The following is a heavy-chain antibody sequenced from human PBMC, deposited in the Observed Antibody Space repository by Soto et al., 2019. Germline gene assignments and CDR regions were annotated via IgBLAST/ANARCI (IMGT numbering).Heavy chain of an antibody. J-gene: IGHJ5*02. CDR2: IIPIFGTA. V-gene: IGHV1-69*13. CDR3: ARDADSAIAVAETYNWFDP. Sequence: SVKVSCKASGGTFSSYAISWVRQAPGHGLEWMGGIIPIFGTANYAQKFQGRVTITADESTSTAYMELSSLRSEDTAVYYCARDADSAIAVAETYNWFDPWGPGTLVTVSS. D-gene: IGHD6-19*01. CDR1: GGTFSSYA.